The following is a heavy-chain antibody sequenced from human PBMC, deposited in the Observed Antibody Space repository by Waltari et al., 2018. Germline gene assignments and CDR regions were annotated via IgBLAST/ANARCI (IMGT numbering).Heavy chain of an antibody. CDR3: ARAAFSRGYRGYDPRSYYYYGMDV. CDR1: GFTFSSYA. CDR2: ISYDGSNK. Sequence: VQLLESGGGVVQPGRSLRLSCAASGFTFSSYAMHWVRQAPGKGLEWVAVISYDGSNKYSADAVKGRFTISRDNAKNTLYLQMNSLRAEDTAVYYCARAAFSRGYRGYDPRSYYYYGMDVWGQGTTVTVSS. V-gene: IGHV3-30-3*01. J-gene: IGHJ6*02. D-gene: IGHD5-12*01.